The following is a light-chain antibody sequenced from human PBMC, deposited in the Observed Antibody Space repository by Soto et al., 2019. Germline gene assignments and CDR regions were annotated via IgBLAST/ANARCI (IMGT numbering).Light chain of an antibody. J-gene: IGKJ2*01. CDR1: RDISVY. CDR2: DAS. Sequence: DIQMTQSPSSLSASLGDRVTITCQASRDISVYLNWYQQKPGKPPKLIVYDASNLQTGVPSRFSGSVSGTHFSFTLSSLQPEDIATYYCQQYDNLPPYTFGQGTTLEIK. CDR3: QQYDNLPPYT. V-gene: IGKV1-33*01.